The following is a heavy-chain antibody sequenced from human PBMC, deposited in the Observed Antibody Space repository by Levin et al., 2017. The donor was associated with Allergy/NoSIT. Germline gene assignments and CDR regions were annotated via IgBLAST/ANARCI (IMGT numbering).Heavy chain of an antibody. CDR3: ARARGNWGKVGYYLDY. CDR2: IAFDGSDK. CDR1: GFTFSSLG. D-gene: IGHD3-16*01. V-gene: IGHV3-30*03. J-gene: IGHJ4*02. Sequence: GGSLRLSCAASGFTFSSLGMHWVRQAAGKGLEWVAIIAFDGSDKYYADSVKGRFTISRDSSKNTLYLQMNSLRPDDTAVYYCARARGNWGKVGYYLDYWGQGTLVTVSS.